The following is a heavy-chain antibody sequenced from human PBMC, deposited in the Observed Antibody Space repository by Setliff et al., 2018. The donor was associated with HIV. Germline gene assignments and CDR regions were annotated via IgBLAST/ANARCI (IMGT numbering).Heavy chain of an antibody. V-gene: IGHV4-38-2*01. CDR1: GIPIDRVYS. CDR3: ARRHMATVEYYFDY. CDR2: ISHSGST. Sequence: PSETLSLTCGVSGIPIDRVYSWAWIRQPPGKGLEWIGTISHSGSTHYNSPLQGRISISIDTSKNQFSLTLTSVTAADTAMYYCARRHMATVEYYFDYWGQGTLVTVSS. J-gene: IGHJ4*02. D-gene: IGHD4-4*01.